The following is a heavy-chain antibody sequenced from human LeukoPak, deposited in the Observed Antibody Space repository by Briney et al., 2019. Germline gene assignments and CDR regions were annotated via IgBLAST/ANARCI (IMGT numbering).Heavy chain of an antibody. CDR2: IKQDGSEK. J-gene: IGHJ6*03. D-gene: IGHD2-8*01. CDR1: GFTFSSYW. V-gene: IGHV3-7*01. Sequence: GGSLRLSCAASGFTFSSYWMSWVRQAPGKGLEWVANIKQDGSEKYYVDSVKGRFTISRDNAKNSLYLQMNSLRAEDTAVYYCAREGAVYCTNGVCSTKYYYYYYMDVWGKGTTATVSS. CDR3: AREGAVYCTNGVCSTKYYYYYYMDV.